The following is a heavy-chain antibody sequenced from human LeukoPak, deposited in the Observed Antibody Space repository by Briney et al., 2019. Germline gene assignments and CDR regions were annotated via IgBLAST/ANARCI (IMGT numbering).Heavy chain of an antibody. CDR3: ARDQYYYDSSGYPPFDY. CDR1: GYTFTSYG. CDR2: ISAYNGNT. V-gene: IGHV1-18*01. Sequence: GASVKVSCKASGYTFTSYGISWVRQAPGQGLEWMGWISAYNGNTNYAQKLQGRVTMTTDTSTSTAYMELRSLRSDDTAVYYCARDQYYYDSSGYPPFDYWGQGTLVTVSS. J-gene: IGHJ4*02. D-gene: IGHD3-22*01.